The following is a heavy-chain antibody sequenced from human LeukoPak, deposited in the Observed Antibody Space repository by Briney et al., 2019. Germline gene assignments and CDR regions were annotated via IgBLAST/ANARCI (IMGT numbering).Heavy chain of an antibody. CDR1: GGSISSYY. V-gene: IGHV4-59*01. J-gene: IGHJ6*02. D-gene: IGHD4-17*01. CDR3: ARGPTVNNYYYGMDV. CDR2: IYYSGST. Sequence: PSETLSLTCTVSGGSISSYYWSWIRQPPGKGLEWIGYIYYSGSTNHNPSLKSRVAMSVDTSKKQFSLKLSSVTAADTAVYFCARGPTVNNYYYGMDVWGQGTTVTVSS.